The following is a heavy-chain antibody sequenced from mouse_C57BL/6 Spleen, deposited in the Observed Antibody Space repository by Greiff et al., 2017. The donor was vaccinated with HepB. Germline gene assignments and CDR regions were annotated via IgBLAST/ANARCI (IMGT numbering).Heavy chain of an antibody. Sequence: QVQLQQPGAELVRPGSSVKLSCKASGYTFTSYWMHWVKQRPIQGLEWIGNIDPSDSETHYNQKFKDKATLTVDKSSSTAYMQLSSLTSEDSAVYYCARGGANWDGGFDYWGQGTTLTVSS. V-gene: IGHV1-52*01. CDR3: ARGGANWDGGFDY. D-gene: IGHD4-1*01. J-gene: IGHJ2*01. CDR1: GYTFTSYW. CDR2: IDPSDSET.